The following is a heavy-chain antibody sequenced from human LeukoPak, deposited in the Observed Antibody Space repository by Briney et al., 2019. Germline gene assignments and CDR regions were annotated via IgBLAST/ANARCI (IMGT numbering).Heavy chain of an antibody. D-gene: IGHD5-24*01. CDR2: IKQDGSEK. J-gene: IGHJ6*03. V-gene: IGHV3-7*01. CDR1: GFTFSSYW. Sequence: GGSLRLSCAASGFTFSSYWMSWVRQAPGKGLERVANIKQDGSEKYYVDSVKGRFTISRDNAKNSLYLQMNSLRAEDTAVYYCARDPGVGYIYYYYYYYMDVWSKGTTVTVSS. CDR3: ARDPGVGYIYYYYYYYMDV.